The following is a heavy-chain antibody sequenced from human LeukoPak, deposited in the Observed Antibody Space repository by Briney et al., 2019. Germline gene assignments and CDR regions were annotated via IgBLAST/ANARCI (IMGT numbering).Heavy chain of an antibody. CDR2: IIPIFGTA. Sequence: SVKVSCKASGGTFSSYAISWVRQAPGQGLEWMGRIIPIFGTANYAQKFQGRVTITTDESTSPAYMELSSLRSEDTAVYYCAREDIMVGATPHDYWGQGTLVTVSS. D-gene: IGHD1-26*01. V-gene: IGHV1-69*05. CDR1: GGTFSSYA. J-gene: IGHJ4*02. CDR3: AREDIMVGATPHDY.